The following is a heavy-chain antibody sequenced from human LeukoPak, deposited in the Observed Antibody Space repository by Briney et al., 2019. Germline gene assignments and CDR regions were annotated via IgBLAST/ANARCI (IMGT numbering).Heavy chain of an antibody. J-gene: IGHJ2*01. V-gene: IGHV3-33*05. Sequence: PGGSLRLSCAASGFLFSSYGMHWVRQAPGKGLEWVAVISYDGSNKYYADSVKGRFTISRDNSKNTLYLHLNSLRAEDTAVYYCAKGKGPTANWYFDVWGRGTLVTVSS. CDR2: ISYDGSNK. CDR3: AKGKGPTANWYFDV. D-gene: IGHD2-21*02. CDR1: GFLFSSYG.